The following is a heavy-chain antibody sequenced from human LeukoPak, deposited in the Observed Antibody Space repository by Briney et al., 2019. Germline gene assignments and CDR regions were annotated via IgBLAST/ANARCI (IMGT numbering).Heavy chain of an antibody. Sequence: GGSLRLSCAASGFTFTTYWMHWVRQAPGKGLVWVSHINSDGSITSYADSVKGRFTISRDNAKNTLYLQMNSLRAEDTAVYYCARDAVDTANAVWGQGTTITVSS. D-gene: IGHD5-18*01. CDR3: ARDAVDTANAV. V-gene: IGHV3-74*01. CDR2: INSDGSIT. CDR1: GFTFTTYW. J-gene: IGHJ6*02.